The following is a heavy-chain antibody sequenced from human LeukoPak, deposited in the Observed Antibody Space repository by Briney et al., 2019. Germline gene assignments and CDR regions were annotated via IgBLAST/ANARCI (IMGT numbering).Heavy chain of an antibody. Sequence: ASVKVSCRASGYSFSAYGMTWVRQAPGQGLEWMGWVTSDNRDTKYAPKFQGRVTMTTDMSSTTAYMELRSLRSDDTAVYYCARGSHEYWNDYWGQGTLVTVSS. V-gene: IGHV1-18*01. CDR2: VTSDNRDT. CDR3: ARGSHEYWNDY. CDR1: GYSFSAYG. D-gene: IGHD1-1*01. J-gene: IGHJ4*02.